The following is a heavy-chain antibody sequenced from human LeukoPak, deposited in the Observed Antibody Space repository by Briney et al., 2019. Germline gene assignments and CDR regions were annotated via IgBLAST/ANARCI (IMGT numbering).Heavy chain of an antibody. Sequence: PGGSLRLSCAASGFTFSYHWMTWVRQAPGKGLEWVANIENDGAVKNYVDSVKGRFTISRDNAKNSLYLQTNSLRAEDTAVYYCAKDSYSKGDFWGQGVLVTVSS. CDR3: AKDSYSKGDF. CDR1: GFTFSYHW. J-gene: IGHJ4*02. D-gene: IGHD6-13*01. CDR2: IENDGAVK. V-gene: IGHV3-7*01.